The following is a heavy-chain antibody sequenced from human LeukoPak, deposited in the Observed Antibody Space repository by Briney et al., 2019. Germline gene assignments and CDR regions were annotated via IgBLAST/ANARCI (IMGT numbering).Heavy chain of an antibody. CDR3: ARGGYCSSTSCYLVY. J-gene: IGHJ4*02. CDR2: INHSGST. Sequence: SETLSLTCAVYGGSFSGYYWSWIRQPPGKGLEWMGEINHSGSTNYNPSLKSRVTIPVDTSKNQFSLKLSSVTAADTAVYYCARGGYCSSTSCYLVYWGQGTLVTVSS. V-gene: IGHV4-34*01. CDR1: GGSFSGYY. D-gene: IGHD2-2*01.